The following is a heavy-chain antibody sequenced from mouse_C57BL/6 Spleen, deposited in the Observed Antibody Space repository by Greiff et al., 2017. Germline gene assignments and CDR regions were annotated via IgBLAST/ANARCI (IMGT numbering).Heavy chain of an antibody. CDR2: IWSGGST. CDR3: AKNFYGYDYAMDY. J-gene: IGHJ4*01. D-gene: IGHD2-2*01. CDR1: GFSLTSYG. Sequence: QVQLQQSGPGLVQPSQCLSITCTASGFSLTSYGVHWVRQPPGKGLEWLGVIWSGGSTDYNAAFISRLSISKDNSKSQVFVKLNSLQADDTAIYYCAKNFYGYDYAMDYWGQGTSVTVSS. V-gene: IGHV2-4*01.